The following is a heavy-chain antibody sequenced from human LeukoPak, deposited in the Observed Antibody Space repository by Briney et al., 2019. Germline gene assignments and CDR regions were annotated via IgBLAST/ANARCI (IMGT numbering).Heavy chain of an antibody. Sequence: GGSLRLSCEASGVTFSEHWMKWGCQAPGVGLEWVTSIKQNGSYKYYVDSVKCRFTISRDNTKKSLYLQMSSLKAEDTYMYYCARDQGYGSDYWGPGVQVTVSS. CDR2: IKQNGSYK. J-gene: IGHJ4*02. V-gene: IGHV3-7*01. CDR3: ARDQGYGSDY. D-gene: IGHD3-10*01. CDR1: GVTFSEHW.